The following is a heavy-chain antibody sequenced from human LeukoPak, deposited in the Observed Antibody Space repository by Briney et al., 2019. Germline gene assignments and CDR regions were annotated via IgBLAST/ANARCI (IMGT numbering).Heavy chain of an antibody. D-gene: IGHD2-15*01. CDR2: INSNSGGT. CDR3: ARDDVRGPGGN. CDR1: GYTFTDHY. V-gene: IGHV1-2*02. Sequence: ASVKVSCKASGYTFTDHYIHWVRQAPGQGLEWMGWINSNSGGTYYAQNFQGRVTMTRDTSITTAYMELSRLTSDDTAVYYCARDDVRGPGGNWGQGTLVTVSS. J-gene: IGHJ4*02.